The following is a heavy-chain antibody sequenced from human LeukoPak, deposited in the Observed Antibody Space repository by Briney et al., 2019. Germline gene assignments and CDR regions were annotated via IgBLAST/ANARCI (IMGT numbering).Heavy chain of an antibody. CDR1: ASTFRTYG. V-gene: IGHV1-18*01. Sequence: ASVKVSFKAAASTFRTYGISLVRQAPGQGPEWMGWISGDNGDTKYAQKFQGRVTMTTDTSTSTAYMEVRSLRSDDTAVYYCARDFYYDSDGYYYYWGQGTLVTVSS. CDR2: ISGDNGDT. D-gene: IGHD3-22*01. CDR3: ARDFYYDSDGYYYY. J-gene: IGHJ4*02.